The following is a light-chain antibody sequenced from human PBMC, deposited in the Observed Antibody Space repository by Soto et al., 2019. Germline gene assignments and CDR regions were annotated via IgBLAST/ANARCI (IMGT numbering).Light chain of an antibody. J-gene: IGLJ1*01. V-gene: IGLV2-8*01. CDR1: SSDVGGYNY. CDR3: SSYAGSNNFGV. CDR2: EVS. Sequence: ALTQPPSASGSPGQSVTISCTGTSSDVGGYNYVSWYQQHPGKAPKLMIYEVSKRPSGVPDRFSGSKSGNTASLTVSGLQAEDEADYYCSSYAGSNNFGVFGTGTKVTVL.